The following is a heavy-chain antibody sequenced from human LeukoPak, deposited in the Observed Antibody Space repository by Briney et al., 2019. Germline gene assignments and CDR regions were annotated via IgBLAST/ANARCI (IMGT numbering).Heavy chain of an antibody. CDR1: GYTFNSYS. CDR2: ISGYNGKT. Sequence: ASVKVSCKASGYTFNSYSVTWVRQASAQGLEWMGWISGYNGKTNYAQKFQGRVTLTTDTSTNTAYMELRSLRSDDTAVYYCARGLWVGVGATSNWFDPWGQGTLVTVSS. D-gene: IGHD1-26*01. CDR3: ARGLWVGVGATSNWFDP. V-gene: IGHV1-18*01. J-gene: IGHJ5*02.